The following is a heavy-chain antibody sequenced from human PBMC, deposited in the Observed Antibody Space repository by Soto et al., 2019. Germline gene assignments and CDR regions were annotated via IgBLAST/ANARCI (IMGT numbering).Heavy chain of an antibody. CDR2: ISYDGSNK. D-gene: IGHD2-15*01. J-gene: IGHJ6*02. Sequence: GGSLRLSCAASGFTFSSYAMHWVRQAPGKGLEWVAVISYDGSNKYYADSVKGRFTISRDNSKNTLYLQMNSLRAEDTAVYYCARDPGSGYGMDVWGQGTTVTVSS. CDR3: ARDPGSGYGMDV. CDR1: GFTFSSYA. V-gene: IGHV3-30-3*01.